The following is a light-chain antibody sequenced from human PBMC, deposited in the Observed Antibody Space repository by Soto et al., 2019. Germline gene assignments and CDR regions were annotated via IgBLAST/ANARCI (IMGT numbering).Light chain of an antibody. Sequence: DIQMTQSPSTLSASVGDRVTITCRASQSISNWLAWYQQKPGKAPNLLIYDASSLESGVPSRFSGSGSGTEFTLTISSLQPDDFATYYCQQYNTYSWTFGQGTKVEIK. CDR3: QQYNTYSWT. J-gene: IGKJ1*01. CDR1: QSISNW. V-gene: IGKV1-5*01. CDR2: DAS.